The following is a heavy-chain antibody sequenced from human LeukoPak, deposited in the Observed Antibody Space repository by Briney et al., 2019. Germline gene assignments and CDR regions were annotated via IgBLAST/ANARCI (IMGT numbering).Heavy chain of an antibody. V-gene: IGHV1-18*01. D-gene: IGHD3-16*01. Sequence: ASVKVSCEASGYTFTSYGISWVRQAPGQGLEWMGWISAYNGNTNYAQKLQGRVTMTTDTSTSTAYMELRSLRSGDTAVYYCAIKFLGSTPGDVFDIWAQGKMVTVSS. CDR2: ISAYNGNT. CDR1: GYTFTSYG. CDR3: AIKFLGSTPGDVFDI. J-gene: IGHJ3*02.